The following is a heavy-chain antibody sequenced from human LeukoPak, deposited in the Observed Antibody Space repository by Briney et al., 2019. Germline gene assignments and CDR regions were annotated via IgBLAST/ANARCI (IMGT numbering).Heavy chain of an antibody. CDR2: IIQSGST. CDR1: GGSLSPSY. CDR3: ATLGGLYYESHGYPDFDH. D-gene: IGHD3-22*01. Sequence: SETLSLTCSVSGGSLSPSYWSWIRQPPGGGLEWLGAIIQSGSTTYNPSLKSLVTISVEKFTNQFSLEGTSVTAADTAIYYCATLGGLYYESHGYPDFDHWGQGTLVTVSS. V-gene: IGHV4-34*12. J-gene: IGHJ4*02.